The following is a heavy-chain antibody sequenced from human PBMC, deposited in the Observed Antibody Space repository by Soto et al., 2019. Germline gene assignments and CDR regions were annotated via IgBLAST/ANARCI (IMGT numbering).Heavy chain of an antibody. D-gene: IGHD6-13*01. J-gene: IGHJ4*02. CDR1: GFTFSSYG. CDR2: ISYDGSNK. CDR3: AKGSSRPYSSSWFDLGDY. Sequence: PGGSLRLSCAASGFTFSSYGMHWVRQAPGKGLEWVAVISYDGSNKYYADSVKGRFTISRDNSKNTLYLQMNSLRAEDTAVYYCAKGSSRPYSSSWFDLGDYWGQGTLVTVSS. V-gene: IGHV3-30*18.